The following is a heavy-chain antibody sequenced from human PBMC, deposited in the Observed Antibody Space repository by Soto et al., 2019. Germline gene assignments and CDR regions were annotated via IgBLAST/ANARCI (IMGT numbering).Heavy chain of an antibody. CDR1: GYTLTELS. J-gene: IGHJ6*02. CDR3: ATDHMAARGYYYGMDV. V-gene: IGHV1-24*01. D-gene: IGHD6-6*01. Sequence: ASVKVSCKVSGYTLTELSMHWVRQAPGKGLEWMGGFDPEDGETIYAQKFQGRVTMTEDTSTDTAYMELSSLRSEDTAVYYCATDHMAARGYYYGMDVWGQGTTVTVSS. CDR2: FDPEDGET.